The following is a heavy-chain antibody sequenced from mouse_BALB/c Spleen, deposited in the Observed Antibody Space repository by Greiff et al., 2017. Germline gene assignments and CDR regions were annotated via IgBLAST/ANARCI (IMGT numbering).Heavy chain of an antibody. CDR3: ARMGLRGYAMDY. D-gene: IGHD2-4*01. V-gene: IGHV5-17*02. Sequence: EVQLMESGGGLVQPGGSRKLSCAASGFTFSSFGMHWVRQAPEKGLEWVAYISSGSSTIYYADTVKGRFTISRDNPKNTLFLQMTSLRSEDTAMYYCARMGLRGYAMDYWGQGTSVTVSS. CDR2: ISSGSSTI. CDR1: GFTFSSFG. J-gene: IGHJ4*01.